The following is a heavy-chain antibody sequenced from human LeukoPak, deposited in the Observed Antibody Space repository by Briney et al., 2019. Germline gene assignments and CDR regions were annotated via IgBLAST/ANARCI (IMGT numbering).Heavy chain of an antibody. V-gene: IGHV3-33*01. Sequence: GGSLRLSCAASGFTFSSYGMHWVRQAPGKGLEWVAVILNDGSQEKYADSVKGRFTISRDNSKNTLFLQMNTLRAEDTAVYYCARDDALGDNALDIWGQGTMVTVSS. D-gene: IGHD3-16*01. J-gene: IGHJ3*02. CDR3: ARDDALGDNALDI. CDR2: ILNDGSQE. CDR1: GFTFSSYG.